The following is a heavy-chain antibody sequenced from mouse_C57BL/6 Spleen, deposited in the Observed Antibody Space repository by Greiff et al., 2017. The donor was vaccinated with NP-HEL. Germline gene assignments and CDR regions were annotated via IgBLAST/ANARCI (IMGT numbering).Heavy chain of an antibody. V-gene: IGHV1-55*01. Sequence: VQLQQSGAELVKPGASVKMSCKASGYTFTSYWITWVKQRPGQGLEWIGDIYPGSGSTNYNEKFKSKATLTVDTSSSTAYRQLSSLTSEDSAVYYCARRGITRRVYYWGQGTTLTVSS. CDR1: GYTFTSYW. D-gene: IGHD1-1*01. J-gene: IGHJ2*01. CDR2: IYPGSGST. CDR3: ARRGITRRVYY.